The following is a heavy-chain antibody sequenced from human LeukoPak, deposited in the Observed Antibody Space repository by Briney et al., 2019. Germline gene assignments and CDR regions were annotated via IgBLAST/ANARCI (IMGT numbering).Heavy chain of an antibody. CDR2: MNPNSGNT. Sequence: ASVKVSCKASGGTFISYAISWVRQAPGQGLEWMGWMNPNSGNTGYAQKFQGRVTMTRNTSISTAYMELSSLRSEDTAVYYCARTVAGDWGQGTLVTVSS. J-gene: IGHJ4*02. V-gene: IGHV1-8*02. D-gene: IGHD6-19*01. CDR3: ARTVAGD. CDR1: GGTFISYA.